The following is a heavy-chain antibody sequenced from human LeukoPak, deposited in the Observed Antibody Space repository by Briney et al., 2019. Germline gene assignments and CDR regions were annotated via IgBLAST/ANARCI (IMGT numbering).Heavy chain of an antibody. CDR3: ARDTGYSSGPFDY. J-gene: IGHJ4*02. Sequence: SVKVSCKASGGTFSSYAISWVRQAPGQGLEWMGGIIPIFGTANYAQKFQGRVTITADKSTSTAYMELSSLRSEDTAVYYCARDTGYSSGPFDYWGQGTLVAVSS. D-gene: IGHD6-19*01. CDR1: GGTFSSYA. CDR2: IIPIFGTA. V-gene: IGHV1-69*06.